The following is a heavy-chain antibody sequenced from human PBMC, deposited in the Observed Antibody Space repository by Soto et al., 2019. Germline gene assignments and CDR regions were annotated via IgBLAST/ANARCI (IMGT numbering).Heavy chain of an antibody. D-gene: IGHD3-22*01. J-gene: IGHJ6*02. CDR3: AGPTVTTYYYLYGMDG. V-gene: IGHV1-58*01. CDR2: VVVGSGDT. CDR1: GFTSSRSA. Sequence: SVKVSCKASGFTSSRSAVQWVRQARGQRLEWMGWVVVGSGDTNYAEKFQERVTITRDMPTSTVYMELSSLRSEDTAVYYCAGPTVTTYYYLYGMDGWGQGTTVTVSS.